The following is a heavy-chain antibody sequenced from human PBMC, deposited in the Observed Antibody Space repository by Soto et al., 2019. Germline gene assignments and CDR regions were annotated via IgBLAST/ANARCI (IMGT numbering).Heavy chain of an antibody. Sequence: GASVKVSCKASGYTFTGYYMYWVRQAPGQGLEWMGWINPNSGGTNYAQKFQGWVTMTRDTSISTAYMELSRLRSDDTAVYYCAXPFGASSILTGAGSVLDAFDIWGQGTMVTVSS. D-gene: IGHD3-9*01. V-gene: IGHV1-2*04. CDR1: GYTFTGYY. CDR2: INPNSGGT. J-gene: IGHJ3*02. CDR3: AXPFGASSILTGAGSVLDAFDI.